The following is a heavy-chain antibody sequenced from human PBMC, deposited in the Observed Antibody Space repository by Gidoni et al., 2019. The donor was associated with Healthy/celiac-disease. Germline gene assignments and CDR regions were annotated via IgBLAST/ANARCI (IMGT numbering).Heavy chain of an antibody. CDR1: GFTFSDYY. J-gene: IGHJ2*01. Sequence: QVQLVESGGGLVKPGGSLRLSCAASGFTFSDYYMSWIRQAPGKGREWVSYIISSGSTIYYADSVKGRFTISRDNAKNSLYLQMNSLRAEDTAVYYCAREHMTTVPTHGYFDLWGRGTLVTVSS. D-gene: IGHD4-17*01. V-gene: IGHV3-11*01. CDR2: IISSGSTI. CDR3: AREHMTTVPTHGYFDL.